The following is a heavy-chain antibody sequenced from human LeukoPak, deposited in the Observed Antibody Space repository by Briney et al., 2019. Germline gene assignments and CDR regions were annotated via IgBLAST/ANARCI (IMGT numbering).Heavy chain of an antibody. Sequence: GGSLRLSCAASGFTFSSYAMSWVRKAPGKGLEWVSAISGSGGSTYYADSVKGRFTISRDNAKNSLYLQINSLRAEDTAVYYCARSSYSSSSSVWGQGTMVTVSS. CDR1: GFTFSSYA. V-gene: IGHV3-23*01. D-gene: IGHD6-6*01. CDR3: ARSSYSSSSSV. J-gene: IGHJ3*01. CDR2: ISGSGGST.